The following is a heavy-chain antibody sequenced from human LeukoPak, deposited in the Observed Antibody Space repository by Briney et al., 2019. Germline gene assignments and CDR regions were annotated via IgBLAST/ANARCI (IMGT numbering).Heavy chain of an antibody. D-gene: IGHD3-10*01. V-gene: IGHV3-66*01. Sequence: GGSLRLSCTASGFTVSSNYMSWVRQAPGKGLEWVSVIYSGGDTRYAASVKGRFTISRDNSKNTLYLQMNSLRAEDTALYYCARERGRGVISPYFKSWGQGTLVTVSS. CDR2: IYSGGDT. CDR1: GFTVSSNY. J-gene: IGHJ4*02. CDR3: ARERGRGVISPYFKS.